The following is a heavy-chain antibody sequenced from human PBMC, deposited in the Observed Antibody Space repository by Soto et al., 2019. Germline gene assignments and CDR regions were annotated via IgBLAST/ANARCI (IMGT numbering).Heavy chain of an antibody. CDR3: ARERVEIAVTGIFDY. CDR1: GGTFSIYA. J-gene: IGHJ4*02. D-gene: IGHD6-19*01. Sequence: QVQLVQSGAEVKKPGSSVKVSCKASGGTFSIYAISWVRQAPGQGLKWMGGIIPIFGTANYAQKFQGRVTITADESSSTDYMELSSLRSEDTAVYYCARERVEIAVTGIFDYWGQGTLVTVSS. CDR2: IIPIFGTA. V-gene: IGHV1-69*12.